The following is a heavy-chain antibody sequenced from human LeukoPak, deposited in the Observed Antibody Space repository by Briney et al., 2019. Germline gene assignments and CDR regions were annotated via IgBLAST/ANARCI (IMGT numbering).Heavy chain of an antibody. Sequence: GGSLRLSCAASGFTFSTYAMHWVRQAPGKALEWVAVIGYDGSNMHYADSVKGRFTISRDNSKNTLYLQMNSLRVEDTAVYNCARGDCSGGSCYGMDVGGQGTSVTVSS. CDR2: IGYDGSNM. J-gene: IGHJ6*02. D-gene: IGHD2-15*01. CDR1: GFTFSTYA. V-gene: IGHV3-33*01. CDR3: ARGDCSGGSCYGMDV.